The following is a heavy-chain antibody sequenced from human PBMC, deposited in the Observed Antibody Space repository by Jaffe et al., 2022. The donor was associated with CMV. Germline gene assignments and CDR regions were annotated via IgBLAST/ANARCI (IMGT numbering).Heavy chain of an antibody. J-gene: IGHJ2*01. CDR1: GYTFTGYY. CDR3: ARTQLRGWGAWYFDL. D-gene: IGHD2-2*01. Sequence: QVQLVQSGAEVKKPGASVKVSCKASGYTFTGYYMHWVRQAPGQGLEWMGWINPNSGGTNYAQKFQGWVTMTRDTSISTAYMELSRLRSDDTAVYYCARTQLRGWGAWYFDLWGRGTLVTVSS. CDR2: INPNSGGT. V-gene: IGHV1-2*04.